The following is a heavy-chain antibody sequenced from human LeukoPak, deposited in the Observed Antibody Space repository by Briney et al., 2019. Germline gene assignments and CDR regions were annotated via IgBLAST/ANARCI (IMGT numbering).Heavy chain of an antibody. CDR2: INPDGSWT. Sequence: PGGSLRLSCAASGFTSNSYWMVWFRQAPGKGLVWVSCINPDGSWTLHADSVKGRFAISRDYARNTLYLQMNSLGVEDTAMYYCARYEQRPGVTASDPWSQGTLVTVSS. CDR1: GFTSNSYW. CDR3: ARYEQRPGVTASDP. J-gene: IGHJ5*02. V-gene: IGHV3-74*01. D-gene: IGHD2-21*02.